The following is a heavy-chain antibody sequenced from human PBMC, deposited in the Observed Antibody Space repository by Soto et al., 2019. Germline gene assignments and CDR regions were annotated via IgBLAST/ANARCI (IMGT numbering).Heavy chain of an antibody. V-gene: IGHV1-69*13. CDR3: ARDPRLRGVITYYYGMDV. Sequence: GASVKVSCKPSGGSFSNYAFSWVRQAPGQGLEWMGCIIPIFRTTHYAEIFQGRVTITADESTSTAYMELSSLRSEDTAVYYCARDPRLRGVITYYYGMDVWGQGTSVTVSS. D-gene: IGHD3-10*01. CDR2: IIPIFRTT. J-gene: IGHJ6*02. CDR1: GGSFSNYA.